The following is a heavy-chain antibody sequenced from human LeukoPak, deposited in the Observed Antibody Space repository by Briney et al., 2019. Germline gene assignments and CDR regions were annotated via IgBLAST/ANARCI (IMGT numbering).Heavy chain of an antibody. CDR1: GYSFTSYY. CDR3: ARDSHLVGDFDY. Sequence: ASVKVSCKASGYSFTSYYVYWVRQAPGQGLEWMGIINPSDDSTSYAQKFQGRVTMTRDTSISTAYMELSRLRSDDTAVYYCARDSHLVGDFDYWGQGTLVTVSS. D-gene: IGHD6-6*01. J-gene: IGHJ4*02. V-gene: IGHV1-46*01. CDR2: INPSDDST.